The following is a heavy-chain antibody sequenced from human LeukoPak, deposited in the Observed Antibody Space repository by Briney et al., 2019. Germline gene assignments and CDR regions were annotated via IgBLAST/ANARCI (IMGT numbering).Heavy chain of an antibody. CDR3: ARHKDLGAFDI. CDR2: IYTSGST. CDR1: GGSISSGSYY. Sequence: SETLSLTCTVSGGSISSGSYYWSWIRQPAGKGLEWIGRIYTSGSTNYNPSLKSRVTISVDTFKNQFSLKLSSVTAADTAVYYCARHKDLGAFDIWGQGTMVTVSS. V-gene: IGHV4-61*02. J-gene: IGHJ3*02. D-gene: IGHD3-3*01.